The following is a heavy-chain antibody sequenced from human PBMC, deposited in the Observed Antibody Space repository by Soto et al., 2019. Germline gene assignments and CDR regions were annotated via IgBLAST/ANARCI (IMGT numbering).Heavy chain of an antibody. Sequence: ASVKVSSKASGYALTSYAMHWVRQAPGQRLEWMGWINAGNGNTKYSQKFQGRVTITADKSTSTAYMELSSLRSEDTAVYYCARARGYRSVDFWSGGQNYYYYYGMDVWGQGTTVTVSS. CDR2: INAGNGNT. J-gene: IGHJ6*02. V-gene: IGHV1-3*01. D-gene: IGHD3-3*01. CDR3: ARARGYRSVDFWSGGQNYYYYYGMDV. CDR1: GYALTSYA.